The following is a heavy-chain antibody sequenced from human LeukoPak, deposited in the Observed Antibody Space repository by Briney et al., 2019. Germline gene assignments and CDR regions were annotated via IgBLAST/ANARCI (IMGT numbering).Heavy chain of an antibody. D-gene: IGHD3-16*02. CDR3: ARDRRDYVWGSYRYYYYYYMDV. Sequence: PSETLSLTCTVSGGSISGYYWSWIRQPAGKGLEWIGRIYTSGSTNYNPSLKSRVTMSVDTSKNQFSLKLSSVTAADTAVYYCARDRRDYVWGSYRYYYYYYMDVWGKGTTVTISS. CDR1: GGSISGYY. V-gene: IGHV4-4*07. CDR2: IYTSGST. J-gene: IGHJ6*03.